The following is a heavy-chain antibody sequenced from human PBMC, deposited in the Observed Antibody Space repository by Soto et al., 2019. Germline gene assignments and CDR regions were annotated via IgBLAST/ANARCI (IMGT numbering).Heavy chain of an antibody. CDR1: GFTFSSYW. V-gene: IGHV3-7*01. J-gene: IGHJ4*02. D-gene: IGHD3-9*01. Sequence: EVQLVESGGGLVQPGGSLRLSCAASGFTFSSYWMSWVRQAPGKGLEWVANIKQEGSEKYYVDSVKGRCTISRDNAKNSLYLQMNSLGAEDTAVYYYARVLTGAFDYWGQGTLVTVSS. CDR3: ARVLTGAFDY. CDR2: IKQEGSEK.